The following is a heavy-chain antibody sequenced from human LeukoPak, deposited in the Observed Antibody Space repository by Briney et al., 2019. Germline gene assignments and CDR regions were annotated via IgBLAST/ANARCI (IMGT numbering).Heavy chain of an antibody. CDR3: ARRYSGSPFDY. V-gene: IGHV1-2*06. CDR2: INHNSGGT. CDR1: GYTFTGYY. J-gene: IGHJ4*02. Sequence: ASVKVSCKASGYTFTGYYMHWVRQAPGQGLEWMGRINHNSGGTNYAQKFQGRVTMTRDTSISTAYMELSRLRSDDTAVYYCARRYSGSPFDYWGQGTLVTVSS. D-gene: IGHD1-26*01.